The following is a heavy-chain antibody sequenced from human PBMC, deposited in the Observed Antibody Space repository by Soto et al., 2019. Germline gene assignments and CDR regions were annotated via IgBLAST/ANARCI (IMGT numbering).Heavy chain of an antibody. CDR1: GFTFSSYG. Sequence: ESGGGVVQPGRSLRLSCAASGFTFSSYGMHWVRQAPGKGLEWVAVIWYDGSNKYYADSVKGRFTISRDNSKNTLYLQMNSLRAEDTAVYYCAREGLRLGGFDYWGQGTLVTVSS. D-gene: IGHD5-12*01. CDR3: AREGLRLGGFDY. V-gene: IGHV3-33*01. CDR2: IWYDGSNK. J-gene: IGHJ4*02.